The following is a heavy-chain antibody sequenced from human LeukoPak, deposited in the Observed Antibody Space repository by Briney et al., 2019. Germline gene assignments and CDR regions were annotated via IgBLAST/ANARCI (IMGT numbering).Heavy chain of an antibody. CDR2: ISGSGGST. D-gene: IGHD1-26*01. V-gene: IGHV3-23*01. CDR3: ARDLQELDY. Sequence: PGGSLRLSCAASGFTFSSYAMSWVRQAPGKGLEWVSAISGSGGSTYYADSVKGRFTISRDNAKNSLYLQMNSLRREDTAVYYCARDLQELDYWGQGTLVTVSS. CDR1: GFTFSSYA. J-gene: IGHJ4*02.